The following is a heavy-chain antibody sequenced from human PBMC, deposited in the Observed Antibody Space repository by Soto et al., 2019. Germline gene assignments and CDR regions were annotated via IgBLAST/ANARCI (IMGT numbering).Heavy chain of an antibody. CDR1: GFTFSSYA. CDR3: AKDRGLGPGGYYDFPLPFDY. J-gene: IGHJ4*02. V-gene: IGHV3-23*01. CDR2: ISGSGGST. D-gene: IGHD3-3*01. Sequence: PGGSLRLSCAASGFTFSSYAMSWVRQAPGQGLGWVSAISGSGGSTYYADSVKGRFTISRDNSKNTLYLQMNSLRAEDTAVYYCAKDRGLGPGGYYDFPLPFDYWGQGTLVTVSS.